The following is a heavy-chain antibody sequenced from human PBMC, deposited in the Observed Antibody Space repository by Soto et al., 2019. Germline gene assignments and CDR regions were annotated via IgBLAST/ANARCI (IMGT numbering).Heavy chain of an antibody. CDR3: ARDDLGFCLKSRCAANDFTALDL. J-gene: IGHJ5*02. V-gene: IGHV3-33*08. D-gene: IGHD3-3*01. Sequence: PGGSLRLSCAASGFTFRSYAMHWVRQAPGKGLEWVAVISYDGVTIYHADSVKGRFTISRDNSKSTVYLQMNGLRADDTAVYFCARDDLGFCLKSRCAANDFTALDLWGQGTLVTVSS. CDR2: ISYDGVTI. CDR1: GFTFRSYA.